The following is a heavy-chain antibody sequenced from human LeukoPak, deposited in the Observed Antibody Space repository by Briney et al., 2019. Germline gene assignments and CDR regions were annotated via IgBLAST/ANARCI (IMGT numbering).Heavy chain of an antibody. CDR3: ARVVGELSPYYFDY. J-gene: IGHJ4*02. Sequence: SETLSLTCTVSGGSISSYYWSWIRQPPGKGLEWIGYIYYSGSTNYNPSLKSRVTISVDTSKNQFSLKLSSVTAADTAVYYCARVVGELSPYYFDYWGQGTLVTVSS. V-gene: IGHV4-59*12. CDR1: GGSISSYY. CDR2: IYYSGST. D-gene: IGHD3-10*01.